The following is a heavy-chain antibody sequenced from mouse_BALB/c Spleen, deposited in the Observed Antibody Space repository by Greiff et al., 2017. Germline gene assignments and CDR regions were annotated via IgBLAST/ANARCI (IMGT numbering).Heavy chain of an antibody. Sequence: LQQPGSELVRPGASVKLSCKASGYTFTSYWMHWVKQRPGQGLEWIGNIYPGSGSTNYDEKFKSKATLTVDTSSITAYMQLSSLTSEDSAVYYCTILLRYQFAYWGQGTLVTVSA. J-gene: IGHJ3*01. D-gene: IGHD1-1*01. CDR1: GYTFTSYW. CDR2: IYPGSGST. CDR3: TILLRYQFAY. V-gene: IGHV1S22*01.